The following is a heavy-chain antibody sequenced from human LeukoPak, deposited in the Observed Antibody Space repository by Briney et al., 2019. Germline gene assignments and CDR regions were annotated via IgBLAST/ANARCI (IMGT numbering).Heavy chain of an antibody. CDR3: SSAYYGSGSYCLAVDY. D-gene: IGHD3-10*01. CDR2: ISGSGT. CDR1: GFTFSSYA. V-gene: IGHV3-23*01. J-gene: IGHJ4*02. Sequence: GGSLRLSCAASGFTFSSYAMSWVRQVPGKGLEWVSAISGSGTYYADSVKGRFTISRDNSKNTLYLQMNSLRAEDTAVYAKSSAYYGSGSYCLAVDYWGQGTLATVSS.